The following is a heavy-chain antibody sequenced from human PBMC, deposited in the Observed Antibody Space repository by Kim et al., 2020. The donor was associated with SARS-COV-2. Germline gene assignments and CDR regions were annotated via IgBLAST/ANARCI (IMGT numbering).Heavy chain of an antibody. V-gene: IGHV3-30*04. CDR3: ARDIASYSSGWISYYYG. J-gene: IGHJ6*01. Sequence: GGSLRLSCAASGFTFSSYGMHWVRQAPGKGLEWVAVISYDGSNKNYVDSVKVRFTISRDNSKNTLYLQINSLRAEDTAVYYCARDIASYSSGWISYYYG. CDR1: GFTFSSYG. CDR2: ISYDGSNK. D-gene: IGHD6-19*01.